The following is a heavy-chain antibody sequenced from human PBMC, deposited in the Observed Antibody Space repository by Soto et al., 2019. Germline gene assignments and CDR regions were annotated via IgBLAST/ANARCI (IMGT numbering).Heavy chain of an antibody. V-gene: IGHV1-69*01. CDR3: ARGSRANNLYAMHA. D-gene: IGHD1-1*01. Sequence: QVQLVQSGAEVKMPGSSVRVSCKASGGSFSKYGISWVRQAPGQGLEWMGGIIPMFGIGNYADKFLGRVTITADESAAPSHTALSTLPSEDTTVYSCARGSRANNLYAMHAWGPATTATASS. CDR2: IIPMFGIG. CDR1: GGSFSKYG. J-gene: IGHJ6*02.